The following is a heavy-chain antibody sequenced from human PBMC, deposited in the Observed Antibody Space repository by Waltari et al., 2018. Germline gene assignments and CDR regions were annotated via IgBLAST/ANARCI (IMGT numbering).Heavy chain of an antibody. V-gene: IGHV1-8*01. CDR1: GYTFTTYE. D-gene: IGHD2-21*01. CDR2: LNPDSGKT. J-gene: IGHJ5*02. CDR3: ARGTRASRASYWLDP. Sequence: QVLLVQSGPEVKKPGASVKVSCKAPGYTFTTYEFNWVRPANGQGLEWMGQATGHGLEWMGWLNPDSGKTGFAQNFQGRVTITRDTSIATVYMELSDLRSEDTAVYYCARGTRASRASYWLDPWGQGTLVTVSS.